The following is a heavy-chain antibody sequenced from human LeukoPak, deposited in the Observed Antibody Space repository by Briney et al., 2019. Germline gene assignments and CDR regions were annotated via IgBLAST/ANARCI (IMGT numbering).Heavy chain of an antibody. CDR1: GGSISSYY. V-gene: IGHV4-59*12. CDR3: ARLQYYDFWSAPSSGAFDI. D-gene: IGHD3-3*01. J-gene: IGHJ3*02. CDR2: IYYSGST. Sequence: SETLSLTCTVSGGSISSYYWSWIRQPPGKGLEWIGYIYYSGSTNYNPSLKSRVTISVDTSKNQFSLKLSSVTAADTAVYYCARLQYYDFWSAPSSGAFDIWGQGTMVTVSS.